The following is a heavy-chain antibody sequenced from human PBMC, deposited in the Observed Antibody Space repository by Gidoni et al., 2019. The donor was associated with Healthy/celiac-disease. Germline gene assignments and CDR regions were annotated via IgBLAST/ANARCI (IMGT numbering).Heavy chain of an antibody. CDR3: ARDWYNQYYYGMDV. Sequence: EVQLVESVGGLVKPGGSLRLSCAASGFTFSSYSMNWVRQAPGKGLEWVSSISSSSSYIYYADSVKGRFTISRDNAKNSLYLQMNSLRAEDTAVYYCARDWYNQYYYGMDVWGQGTTVTVSS. CDR1: GFTFSSYS. CDR2: ISSSSSYI. V-gene: IGHV3-21*01. J-gene: IGHJ6*02. D-gene: IGHD1-20*01.